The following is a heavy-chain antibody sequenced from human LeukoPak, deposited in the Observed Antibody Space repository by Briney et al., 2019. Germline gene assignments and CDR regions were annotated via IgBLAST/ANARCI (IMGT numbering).Heavy chain of an antibody. D-gene: IGHD6-13*01. CDR3: ARGGHEQQLTYYFDY. V-gene: IGHV1-69*13. Sequence: ASVKVSCKASGGTFSSYAISWVRQAPGQGLEWMGGIIPIFGTANYAQKFQGRVTITADESTSTAYMELSSLRSEDTAVYYCARGGHEQQLTYYFDYWGQGTLVTVSS. CDR1: GGTFSSYA. J-gene: IGHJ4*02. CDR2: IIPIFGTA.